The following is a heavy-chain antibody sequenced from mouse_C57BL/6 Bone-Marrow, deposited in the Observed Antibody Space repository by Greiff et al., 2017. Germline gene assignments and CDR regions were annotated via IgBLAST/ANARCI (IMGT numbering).Heavy chain of an antibody. D-gene: IGHD1-1*01. J-gene: IGHJ2*01. V-gene: IGHV1-55*01. Sequence: VQLQQPGAELVKPGASVKMSCKASGYTFTSYWITWVKQRPGQGLVWIGDIYPGSGSTKYTEKFKSKATLTVATSSSTAYMQLSSLTSYDSAVYYGARRYCGSPDYWGQGTTLTVSS. CDR2: IYPGSGST. CDR1: GYTFTSYW. CDR3: ARRYCGSPDY.